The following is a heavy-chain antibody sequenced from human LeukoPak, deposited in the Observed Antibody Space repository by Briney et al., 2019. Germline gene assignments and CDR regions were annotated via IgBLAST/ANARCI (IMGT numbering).Heavy chain of an antibody. V-gene: IGHV5-51*01. J-gene: IGHJ4*02. CDR2: IYPGDSDT. Sequence: GESLQISCKGSGYIFTSYWIGWVRQMPGKGLEWMGIIYPGDSDTRYSPSFQGQVSISADKSISIAYLQWTSLKASDTAMYYCARRGPGYSSRTIDFWGQGTLVTVSS. CDR3: ARRGPGYSSRTIDF. D-gene: IGHD6-13*01. CDR1: GYIFTSYW.